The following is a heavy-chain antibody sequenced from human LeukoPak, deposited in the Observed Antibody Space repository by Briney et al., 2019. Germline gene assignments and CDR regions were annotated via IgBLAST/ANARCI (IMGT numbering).Heavy chain of an antibody. CDR3: ARDGELPADY. CDR1: GFTLSSYG. D-gene: IGHD1-26*01. J-gene: IGHJ4*02. CDR2: IWYDGSNK. V-gene: IGHV3-33*01. Sequence: GGSLRLPCAASGFTLSSYGMHWVRQAPGKGLEWVAVIWYDGSNKYYADSVKGRFTISRDNSKNTLYLQMNSLRAEDTAVYYCARDGELPADYWGQGTLVTVSS.